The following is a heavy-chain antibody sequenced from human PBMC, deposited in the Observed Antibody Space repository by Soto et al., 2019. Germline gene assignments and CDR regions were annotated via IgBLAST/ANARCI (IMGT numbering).Heavy chain of an antibody. Sequence: SETLSLTCIVTRRSITGSFWPWIRQPPGKGLEWIGYIYYSGSTHYSPSFKSRVTISVDTSKNQFSLRLTSVTAADTAVYYCARVEGYLLNWFDPWGQGTLVTVSS. CDR1: RRSITGSF. CDR2: IYYSGST. D-gene: IGHD6-13*01. V-gene: IGHV4-59*01. J-gene: IGHJ5*02. CDR3: ARVEGYLLNWFDP.